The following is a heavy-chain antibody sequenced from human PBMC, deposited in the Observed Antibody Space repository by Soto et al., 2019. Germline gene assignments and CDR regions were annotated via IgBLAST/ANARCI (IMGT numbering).Heavy chain of an antibody. J-gene: IGHJ4*02. CDR3: ATDGGPYYFDY. V-gene: IGHV3-30*03. Sequence: QVQLVESGGGVVQPGRSLRLSCAASGFTFSSYGMHWVRQAPGKGLEWVAVISYDGSNKYYADSVKGRFTISRDNSKNTLYLQMNSLRAEDTAVYYCATDGGPYYFDYWGQGTLVTVSS. CDR1: GFTFSSYG. D-gene: IGHD3-16*01. CDR2: ISYDGSNK.